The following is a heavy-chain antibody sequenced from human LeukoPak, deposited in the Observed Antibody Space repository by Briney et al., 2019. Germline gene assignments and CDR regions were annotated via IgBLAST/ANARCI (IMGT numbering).Heavy chain of an antibody. Sequence: ASVKVSCKASGYTFTNYGISWVRQALGQGLECMGWISAYNGNTNYAQRFQGRVTMTTDTSTSAAYMELRSLRSDDTAVYYCAGVRDYGGIGEDYWGQGTLVTVSS. D-gene: IGHD3-16*01. CDR1: GYTFTNYG. J-gene: IGHJ4*02. CDR3: AGVRDYGGIGEDY. V-gene: IGHV1-18*01. CDR2: ISAYNGNT.